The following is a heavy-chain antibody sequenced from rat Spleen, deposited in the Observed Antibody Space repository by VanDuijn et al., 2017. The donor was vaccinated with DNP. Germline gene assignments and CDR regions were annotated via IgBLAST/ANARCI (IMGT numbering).Heavy chain of an antibody. Sequence: EVQLVESGGGLVQPGRSLKLSCAASGFTFSDYNMAWVRQAPKKGLEWVATIIYDGSRTYYRDSVKGRFTISRDNVKSLLYLEVDSLRSEDTATYYCATTFPYKDYFDYWGQGVMVTVSS. J-gene: IGHJ2*01. CDR3: ATTFPYKDYFDY. D-gene: IGHD1-1*01. CDR2: IIYDGSRT. V-gene: IGHV5S10*01. CDR1: GFTFSDYN.